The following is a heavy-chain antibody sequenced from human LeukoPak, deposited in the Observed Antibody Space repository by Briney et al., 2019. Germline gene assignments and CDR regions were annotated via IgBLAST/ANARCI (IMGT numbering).Heavy chain of an antibody. D-gene: IGHD6-13*01. CDR3: ARWRGQQSEFDL. V-gene: IGHV3-7*01. J-gene: IGHJ4*02. CDR2: KNPDGGQE. CDR1: GFIFSSYY. Sequence: GGSLRLSCAASGFIFSSYYMSWVRQAPGKGLECVAHKNPDGGQEPCVDSVKGRFTVSRDNAKNSVFLQMNGLRVEDTAMYHCARWRGQQSEFDLWGQGTLVTVSS.